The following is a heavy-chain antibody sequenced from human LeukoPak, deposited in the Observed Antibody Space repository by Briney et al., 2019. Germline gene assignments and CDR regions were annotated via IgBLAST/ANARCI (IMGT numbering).Heavy chain of an antibody. CDR2: ISFNGGTK. Sequence: AGRSLRLSCAASGFTFKEHAIHWVHQAPGKGLEWVAVISFNGGTKYYADSVKGRFTISRDNSKGTAFLQMNSLRRNDTAIYFCAKGLSAGTIDYWGQGALVTVSS. J-gene: IGHJ4*02. D-gene: IGHD6-19*01. CDR1: GFTFKEHA. CDR3: AKGLSAGTIDY. V-gene: IGHV3-30*18.